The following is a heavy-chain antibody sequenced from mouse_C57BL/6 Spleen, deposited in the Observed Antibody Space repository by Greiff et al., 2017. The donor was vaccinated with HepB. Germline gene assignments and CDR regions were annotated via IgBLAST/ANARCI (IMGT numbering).Heavy chain of an antibody. CDR3: AIPYYYGSSHWYFDV. CDR2: IHPSDSDT. V-gene: IGHV1-74*01. J-gene: IGHJ1*03. D-gene: IGHD1-1*01. Sequence: QVQLKESGAELVKPGASVKVSCKASGYTFTSYWMHWVKQRPGQGLEWIGRIHPSDSDTNYNQKFKGKATLTVDKSSSTAYMQFSSLTSEDSAVYYCAIPYYYGSSHWYFDVWGTGTTVTVSS. CDR1: GYTFTSYW.